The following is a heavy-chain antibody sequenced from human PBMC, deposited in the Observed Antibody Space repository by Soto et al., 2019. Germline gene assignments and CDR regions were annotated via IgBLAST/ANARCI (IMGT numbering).Heavy chain of an antibody. D-gene: IGHD6-13*01. CDR1: GFTFSSYA. Sequence: QPGVSLRLSCAASGFTFSSYAMSWVRQVPGKGLEWVSAISGSGGSTYYADSVKGRFTISRDNSKNTLYLQMNSLRAEDTAVYYSAKRDWSSWIPFDYWRQGTLDTVSS. V-gene: IGHV3-23*01. J-gene: IGHJ4*02. CDR2: ISGSGGST. CDR3: AKRDWSSWIPFDY.